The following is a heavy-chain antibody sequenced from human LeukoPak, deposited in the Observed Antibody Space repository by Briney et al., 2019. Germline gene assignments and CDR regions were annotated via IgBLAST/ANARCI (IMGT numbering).Heavy chain of an antibody. D-gene: IGHD1-26*01. J-gene: IGHJ4*02. V-gene: IGHV1-46*01. CDR3: ASGWELAFDY. Sequence: GASVKVSCKAFGYTFTSNYMHWVRQAPGQGPEWMGVISPSGGSTTYAQKFQGRVTLTRDMSTSTDYLELSRLRSDDTAVYYCASGWELAFDYWGQGTLATVSS. CDR2: ISPSGGST. CDR1: GYTFTSNY.